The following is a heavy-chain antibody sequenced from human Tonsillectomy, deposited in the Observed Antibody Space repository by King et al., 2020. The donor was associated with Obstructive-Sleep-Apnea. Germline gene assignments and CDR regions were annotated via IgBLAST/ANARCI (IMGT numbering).Heavy chain of an antibody. J-gene: IGHJ5*02. CDR1: GGSINTYY. D-gene: IGHD4-17*01. CDR3: ARRIYGDYGWFDP. Sequence: VQLQESGPGLVKPSETLSLTCTVSGGSINTYYWSWFRQPPGRGLEWIGYIYYSGNTYYNPSLKSRVTISVDTSKNQFSLKLTSVTAADTAMYYCARRIYGDYGWFDPWGQGTRVTVSS. V-gene: IGHV4-59*08. CDR2: IYYSGNT.